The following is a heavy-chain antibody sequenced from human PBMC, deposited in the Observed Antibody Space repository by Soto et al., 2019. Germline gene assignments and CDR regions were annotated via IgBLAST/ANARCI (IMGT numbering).Heavy chain of an antibody. CDR2: IYTSASI. D-gene: IGHD6-19*01. CDR1: GADINTYS. V-gene: IGHV4-4*07. J-gene: IGHJ6*02. Sequence: ETLSLTCSVSGADINTYSWTWIRQPAGKGLEWIGRIYTSASINYNPSLRGRVTLSVDTSTNQVSLKLASVTAADTAVYYCARDREAGYNFYYGMDVWGQGTTVTVS. CDR3: ARDREAGYNFYYGMDV.